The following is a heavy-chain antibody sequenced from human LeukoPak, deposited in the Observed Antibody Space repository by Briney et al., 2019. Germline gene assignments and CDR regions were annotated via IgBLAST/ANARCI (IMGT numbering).Heavy chain of an antibody. J-gene: IGHJ4*02. Sequence: ASVKVSCKASGYTFTGYYMHWVRQAPGQGLEWMGWINPNSGGTNYARKFQGRVTMTRDTSISTAYMELSRLRSDDTAVYYCARDFPAGGFDYWGQGTLVTVSS. CDR2: INPNSGGT. CDR1: GYTFTGYY. V-gene: IGHV1-2*02. D-gene: IGHD3-16*01. CDR3: ARDFPAGGFDY.